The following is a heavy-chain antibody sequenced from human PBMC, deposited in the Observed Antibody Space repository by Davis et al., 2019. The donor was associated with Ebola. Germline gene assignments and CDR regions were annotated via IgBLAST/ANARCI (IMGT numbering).Heavy chain of an antibody. CDR2: INAGNGNT. V-gene: IGHV1-3*01. CDR1: GYTFTSYA. J-gene: IGHJ5*02. D-gene: IGHD2-2*01. Sequence: ASVKVSCKASGYTFTSYAMHWVRQAPGQRLEWMGWINAGNGNTKYSQKFQGRVTITRDTSASTAYMELSSLRSEDTAVYYCARVGVVPAATNSWFDPWGQGTLVTVSS. CDR3: ARVGVVPAATNSWFDP.